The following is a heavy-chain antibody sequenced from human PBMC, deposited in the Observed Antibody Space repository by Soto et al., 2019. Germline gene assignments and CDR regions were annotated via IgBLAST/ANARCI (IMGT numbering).Heavy chain of an antibody. CDR3: SVVTPGYYYGMDV. J-gene: IGHJ6*02. V-gene: IGHV4-31*03. CDR1: GGSISSGGYY. Sequence: SETLSLTCTVSGGSISSGGYYWSWIRQHPGKGLEWIGYIYYSGSTYYNPSLKSRVTISVDTSKNQFSLKLSSVTAADTAVYYCSVVTPGYYYGMDVWGQGTTVTVSS. D-gene: IGHD2-21*02. CDR2: IYYSGST.